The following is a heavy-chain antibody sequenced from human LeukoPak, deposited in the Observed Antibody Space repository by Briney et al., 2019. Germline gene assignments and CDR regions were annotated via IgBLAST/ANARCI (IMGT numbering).Heavy chain of an antibody. D-gene: IGHD2-15*01. Sequence: SETLSLTCTVSGGSINNYYWSWIRQPPGKGLEWIGYISYSGSTDYNPSLKSRVTISIDTSKNQFSLKLSSVTAADTAVYYCARRDTNSGVDPWGQGTLVTVSS. CDR1: GGSINNYY. V-gene: IGHV4-59*08. J-gene: IGHJ5*02. CDR3: ARRDTNSGVDP. CDR2: ISYSGST.